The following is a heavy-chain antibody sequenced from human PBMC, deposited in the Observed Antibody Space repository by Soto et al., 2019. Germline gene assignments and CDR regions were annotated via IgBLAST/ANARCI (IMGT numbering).Heavy chain of an antibody. V-gene: IGHV1-24*01. J-gene: IGHJ4*02. D-gene: IGHD3-22*01. CDR1: GYTLTGLS. CDR2: FDPEDGET. Sequence: ASVKVSCKVSGYTLTGLSMHWVRQAPGKGLEWMGGFDPEDGETIYAQKFQGRVTMTEDTSTDTAYMELSSLRSEDTAVYYCATVSYDSSGIAPGAYFDYWGQGTLVTVSS. CDR3: ATVSYDSSGIAPGAYFDY.